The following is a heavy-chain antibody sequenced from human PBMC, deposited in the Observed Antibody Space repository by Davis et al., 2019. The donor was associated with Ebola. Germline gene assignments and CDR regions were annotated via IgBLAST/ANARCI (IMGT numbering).Heavy chain of an antibody. CDR1: VDSVSGNNGA. D-gene: IGHD3-16*01. Sequence: HSQTLSLTCAISVDSVSGNNGAWNWIRQSPSRGLEWLGRTYYSSKWYNDYAVSVKSRININPDTSKNQFSLQLNSVTPEDTDLDYCTRGWLRGGMDVWGEGTTVTV. CDR2: TYYSSKWYN. V-gene: IGHV6-1*01. J-gene: IGHJ6*02. CDR3: TRGWLRGGMDV.